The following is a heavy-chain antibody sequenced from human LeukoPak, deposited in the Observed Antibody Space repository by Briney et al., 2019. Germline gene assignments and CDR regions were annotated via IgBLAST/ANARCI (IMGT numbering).Heavy chain of an antibody. J-gene: IGHJ4*02. Sequence: GASVKVSCKASGGTFSSYAISWVRQAPGQGLEWMGRIIPILGIANYAQKFQGRVTITADESTSTAYMELSSLRSEDTAVYYCARGFSSGSYHYPFDYWGQGTLVTASS. CDR2: IIPILGIA. V-gene: IGHV1-69*04. CDR3: ARGFSSGSYHYPFDY. D-gene: IGHD1-26*01. CDR1: GGTFSSYA.